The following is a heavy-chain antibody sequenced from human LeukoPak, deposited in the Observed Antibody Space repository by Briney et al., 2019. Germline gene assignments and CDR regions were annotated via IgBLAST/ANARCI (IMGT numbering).Heavy chain of an antibody. CDR1: GGSISSYY. CDR2: INHSGST. Sequence: PSETLSLTCTVSGGSISSYYWSWIRQPPGKGLEWIGEINHSGSTNYNPPLKSRVTISVDTSKNQFSLKLSSVTAADTAVYYCARHGITMTYYYYMDVWGKGTTVTISS. V-gene: IGHV4-34*01. CDR3: ARHGITMTYYYYMDV. J-gene: IGHJ6*03. D-gene: IGHD3-22*01.